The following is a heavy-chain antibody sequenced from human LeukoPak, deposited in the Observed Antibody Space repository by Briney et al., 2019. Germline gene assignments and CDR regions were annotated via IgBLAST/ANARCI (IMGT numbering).Heavy chain of an antibody. CDR2: IYYSGST. CDR1: GGSISSSSYY. J-gene: IGHJ5*02. D-gene: IGHD3-3*01. CDR3: ARGAMEWLFNWFDP. V-gene: IGHV4-39*07. Sequence: SETLSLTCTVSGGSISSSSYYWGWIHQPPGKGLEWIGSIYYSGSTYYNPSLKSRVTISVDTSKNQFSLKLSSVTAADTAVYYCARGAMEWLFNWFDPWGQGTLVTVSS.